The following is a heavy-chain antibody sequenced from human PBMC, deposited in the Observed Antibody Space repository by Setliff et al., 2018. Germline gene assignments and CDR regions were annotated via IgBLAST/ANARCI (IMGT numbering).Heavy chain of an antibody. V-gene: IGHV3-7*01. CDR3: ARASKGLYCGSDCFYTFDS. D-gene: IGHD2-21*02. J-gene: IGHJ4*02. CDR2: INQDGSET. CDR1: GYTFSTYW. Sequence: SGYTFSTYWIAWVRQAPGKGLEWVANINQDGSETYYVDSLKGRFSVSRDNGKNSLYLQMNSLRAEDTAVYYCARASKGLYCGSDCFYTFDSWGPGTLVTVSS.